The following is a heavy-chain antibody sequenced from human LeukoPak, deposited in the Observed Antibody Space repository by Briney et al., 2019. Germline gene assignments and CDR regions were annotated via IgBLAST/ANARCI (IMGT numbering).Heavy chain of an antibody. CDR1: GFTFSNAW. D-gene: IGHD3-22*01. CDR3: STGGRRESDSSGFYLFYYGMDV. Sequence: NPGGSLRLSCAASGFTFSNAWMNWVRQAPGKGLEWVGRIKSTTGGGPTDSAAPVKGRFTISRDDSKNTLYLQMDSLKTEGTAVYYCSTGGRRESDSSGFYLFYYGMDVWGQGTTVTVSS. J-gene: IGHJ6*02. CDR2: IKSTTGGGPT. V-gene: IGHV3-15*01.